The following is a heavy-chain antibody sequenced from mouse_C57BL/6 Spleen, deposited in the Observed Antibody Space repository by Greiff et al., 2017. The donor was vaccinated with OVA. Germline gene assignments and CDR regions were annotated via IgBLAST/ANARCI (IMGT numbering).Heavy chain of an antibody. J-gene: IGHJ1*03. V-gene: IGHV3-6*01. Sequence: EVKLMESGPGLVKPSQSLSLTCSVTGYSITSGYYWNWIRQFPGNKLEWLRYISYDGSNNYNPSLKNRISITRDTSKNQFFLKLNSVTTEDTATYYCARDEGKGYFDVWGTGTTVTGSS. CDR1: GYSITSGYY. CDR3: ARDEGKGYFDV. CDR2: ISYDGSN.